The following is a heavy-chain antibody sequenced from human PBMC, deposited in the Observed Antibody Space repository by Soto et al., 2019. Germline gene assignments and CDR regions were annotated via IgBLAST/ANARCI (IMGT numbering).Heavy chain of an antibody. CDR1: GNSISIYS. CDR3: AREARGGYSGIFDY. V-gene: IGHV4-4*07. J-gene: IGHJ4*02. Sequence: PSETLSLTCTVSGNSISIYSWRWIRQPAGKDLEWVGRIYTDGSTNNHPSLNSRVIMSVDTSKNQFPLILSSVTAADTAVYYCAREARGGYSGIFDYLGRGALVT. D-gene: IGHD5-12*01. CDR2: IYTDGST.